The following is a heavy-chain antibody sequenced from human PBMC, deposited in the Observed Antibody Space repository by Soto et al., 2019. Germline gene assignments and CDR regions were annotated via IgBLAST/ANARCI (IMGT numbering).Heavy chain of an antibody. CDR3: ARDSGYSYGPIDY. Sequence: PSETLSLTCAVYGGSFSGYYWTWIRQPPGTGLEWIGEINHSGSTNYNPSLKSRVTISVDTSKNQFSLKLTSVTAADTAVYYCARDSGYSYGPIDYWGQGTLVTVSS. J-gene: IGHJ4*02. CDR1: GGSFSGYY. V-gene: IGHV4-34*01. CDR2: INHSGST. D-gene: IGHD5-18*01.